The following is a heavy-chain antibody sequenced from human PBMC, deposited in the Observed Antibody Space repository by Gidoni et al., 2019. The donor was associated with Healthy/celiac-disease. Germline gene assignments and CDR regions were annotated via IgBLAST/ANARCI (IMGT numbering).Heavy chain of an antibody. CDR3: AVIELSTRITIFGVVTPGFDY. CDR2: MNPNSGNT. Sequence: QVQLVQSGAEVKKPGASVKVSCKASGYTFTSYDINWVRQATGQGLEWMGWMNPNSGNTGYAQKFQGRVTMTRNTSISTAYMELSSLRSEDTAVYYCAVIELSTRITIFGVVTPGFDYWGQGTLVTVSS. J-gene: IGHJ4*02. V-gene: IGHV1-8*01. CDR1: GYTFTSYD. D-gene: IGHD3-3*01.